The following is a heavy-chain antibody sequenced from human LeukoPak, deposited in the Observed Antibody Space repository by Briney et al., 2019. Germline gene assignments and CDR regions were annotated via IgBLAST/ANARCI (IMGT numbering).Heavy chain of an antibody. D-gene: IGHD6-13*01. CDR1: GGSVSSGSYY. CDR3: ARALKPIAAAGPDFDY. CDR2: IYYSGST. V-gene: IGHV4-61*01. J-gene: IGHJ4*02. Sequence: SETLSLTCTVSGGSVSSGSYYWSWIRQPPGKGLDWIGYIYYSGSTNYNPSLKSRVTISVDTSKNQFSLKLSSVTAADTAVYYCARALKPIAAAGPDFDYWGQGTLVTVSS.